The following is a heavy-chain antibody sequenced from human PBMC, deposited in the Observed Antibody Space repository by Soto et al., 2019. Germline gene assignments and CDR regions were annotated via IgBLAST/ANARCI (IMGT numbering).Heavy chain of an antibody. J-gene: IGHJ4*02. CDR2: IYYSGST. CDR1: GGSISSGDYY. D-gene: IGHD3-22*01. CDR3: ARGNYDSSGPGIQPPFDY. Sequence: SSETLSLTCTVSGGSISSGDYYSSWICQPPGKGLEWIGYIYYSGSTYYNPSIKSRVTISVDTSKNQFSLKLSSVTATDTAVYYCARGNYDSSGPGIQPPFDYWGQGTLVTVSS. V-gene: IGHV4-30-4*01.